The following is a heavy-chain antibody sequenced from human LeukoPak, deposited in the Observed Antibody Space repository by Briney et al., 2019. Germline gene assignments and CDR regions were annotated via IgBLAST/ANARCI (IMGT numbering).Heavy chain of an antibody. Sequence: ASVEVSCKASGYPFTGQYMHWVRQAPGQGLEWMGRINPNSGATNYAQKFQGRVTMTRDTSISTVYMELSRLTSDDTAVYYCARAGIAAAGREWYYYYGMDVWGQGTTVAVSS. CDR1: GYPFTGQY. J-gene: IGHJ6*02. CDR2: INPNSGAT. D-gene: IGHD6-13*01. CDR3: ARAGIAAAGREWYYYYGMDV. V-gene: IGHV1-2*06.